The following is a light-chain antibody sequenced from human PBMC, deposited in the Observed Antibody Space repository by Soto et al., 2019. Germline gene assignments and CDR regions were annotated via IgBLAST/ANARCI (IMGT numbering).Light chain of an antibody. Sequence: ETGLTQSPAALSLSPWERATLSCRASQSVNTFLAWYQQKPGQAPSLLIYDASSRASGIPARFSGRGSGTDFTLTTSSLKPGDSAVYFCQQRYNWPPYTFGQGTKV. CDR1: QSVNTF. CDR3: QQRYNWPPYT. CDR2: DAS. J-gene: IGKJ2*01. V-gene: IGKV3-11*01.